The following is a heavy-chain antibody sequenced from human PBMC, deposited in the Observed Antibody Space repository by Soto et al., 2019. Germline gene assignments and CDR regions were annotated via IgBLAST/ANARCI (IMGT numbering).Heavy chain of an antibody. CDR1: GGSISSYY. D-gene: IGHD1-26*01. CDR3: ARDKLNWFDP. J-gene: IGHJ5*02. CDR2: IYYSGST. Sequence: PSETLSLTCTVSGGSISSYYWSWIRQPPGKGLEWIGYIYYSGSTNYNPSLKSRVTISVDTSKNQFSLKLSSVTAADTAVYYCARDKLNWFDPWAREPWSPSPQ. V-gene: IGHV4-59*01.